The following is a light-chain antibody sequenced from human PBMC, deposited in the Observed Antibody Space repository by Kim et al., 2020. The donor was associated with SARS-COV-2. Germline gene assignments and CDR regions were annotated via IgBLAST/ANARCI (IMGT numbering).Light chain of an antibody. Sequence: EIVLTQSPATLSLSPGERATLSCRASQSVNTYLAWYQQKPGQAPRLLIYDASNRATGIPARFGGSGSGTDFTLTISSLEPEDFAVYSCQQRRNWPLTFGGGTKVDIK. CDR1: QSVNTY. CDR2: DAS. CDR3: QQRRNWPLT. V-gene: IGKV3-11*01. J-gene: IGKJ4*01.